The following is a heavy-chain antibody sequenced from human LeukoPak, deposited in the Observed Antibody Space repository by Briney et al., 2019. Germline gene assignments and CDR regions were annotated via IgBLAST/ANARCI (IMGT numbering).Heavy chain of an antibody. V-gene: IGHV1-18*01. J-gene: IGHJ4*02. CDR1: GYTFTSYG. D-gene: IGHD6-19*01. Sequence: ASVKVSCKASGYTFTSYGISWVRQAPGQGLEWMGWISAYNGNTNYAQKLQGRVTMTTDTSTSTAYMELRSLGSDDTAVYYCARDLLPGRGWYLSSLDYWGQGTLVTVSS. CDR3: ARDLLPGRGWYLSSLDY. CDR2: ISAYNGNT.